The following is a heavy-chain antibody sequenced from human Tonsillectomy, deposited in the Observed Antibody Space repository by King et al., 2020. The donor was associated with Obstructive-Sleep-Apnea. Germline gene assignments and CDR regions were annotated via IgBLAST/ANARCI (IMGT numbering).Heavy chain of an antibody. CDR1: GFTFSDYY. CDR2: ISSSSRDT. Sequence: VQLVESGGGLVKPGGSLRLSCAASGFTFSDYYMSWIRQAPGKGLEWDSYISSSSRDTNYADSVKGRFTISRDNAKNSLYLQMNSLRAEDTAVYYCARYETDYYGSGSYINWFDPWGQGTLVTVSS. CDR3: ARYETDYYGSGSYINWFDP. D-gene: IGHD3-10*01. J-gene: IGHJ5*02. V-gene: IGHV3-11*06.